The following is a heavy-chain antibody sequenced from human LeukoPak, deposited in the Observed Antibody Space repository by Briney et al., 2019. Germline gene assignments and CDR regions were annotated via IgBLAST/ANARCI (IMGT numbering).Heavy chain of an antibody. CDR3: ASNYGSGSYNTF. Sequence: SETLSLTCAVSGGSISSSNWWNCVRQTPGKGLEWIGEIHHSGTTNYNPSLKSRVTISMDRSENQFSLKLNSVTAADTAVYYCASNYGSGSYNTFWGQGTLITVSS. D-gene: IGHD3-10*01. CDR1: GGSISSSNW. V-gene: IGHV4-4*02. CDR2: IHHSGTT. J-gene: IGHJ4*02.